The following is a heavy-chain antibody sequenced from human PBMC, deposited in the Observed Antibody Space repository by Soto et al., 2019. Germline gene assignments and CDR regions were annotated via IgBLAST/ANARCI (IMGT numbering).Heavy chain of an antibody. Sequence: GVSLRLSCATSGFPLSSYAVSWVRQAPGKGLEWVSAISGSGGSTYYADSVKGRFTISRDNSKNTLYLQMNSLRAEDTAVYYCAKDTRVTRPRAFDIWGQGTMVTFSS. V-gene: IGHV3-23*01. CDR1: GFPLSSYA. CDR2: ISGSGGST. D-gene: IGHD3-10*01. CDR3: AKDTRVTRPRAFDI. J-gene: IGHJ3*02.